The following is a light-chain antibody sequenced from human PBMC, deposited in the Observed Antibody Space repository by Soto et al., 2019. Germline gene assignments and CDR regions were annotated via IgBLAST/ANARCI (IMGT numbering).Light chain of an antibody. CDR2: DAS. CDR1: QSISSW. CDR3: QQYNSYPWT. V-gene: IGKV1-5*01. Sequence: DIQMTPSPSTLSASVGARVTITCRASQSISSWLAWYQQKPGKAPKLLIYDASNLESGVPSRFSGSESGTEFTLTISSLQPDDFATYYCQQYNSYPWTVGQGTKVDI. J-gene: IGKJ1*01.